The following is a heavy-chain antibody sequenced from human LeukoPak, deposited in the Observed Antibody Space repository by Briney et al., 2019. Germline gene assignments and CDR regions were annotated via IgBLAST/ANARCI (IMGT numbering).Heavy chain of an antibody. CDR3: ARSGYFYDSSGDNSYFDY. V-gene: IGHV1-18*01. J-gene: IGHJ4*02. CDR2: ISGYNGNT. D-gene: IGHD3-22*01. CDR1: GYTFINYG. Sequence: ASVKVSCKASGYTFINYGITWVRQAPGQGLEWIGFISGYNGNTNYAQKYQGRVTMTTDTSTRTAYMELRSLRSDDTAVYYCARSGYFYDSSGDNSYFDYWGQGTLVTVSS.